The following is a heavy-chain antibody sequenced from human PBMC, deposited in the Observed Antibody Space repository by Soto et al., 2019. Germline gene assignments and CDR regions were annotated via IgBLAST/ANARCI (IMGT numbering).Heavy chain of an antibody. CDR2: ISYDGSNK. Sequence: GFLRLSCVASGFTLSSYAMHWVRQAPGKGLEWVAVISYDGSNKYYADSVKGRFTISRDNSKNTLYTQMNSLRAEDTAVYYCARDSSDRGFDYWGQGTLVTVSS. J-gene: IGHJ4*02. CDR1: GFTLSSYA. CDR3: ARDSSDRGFDY. D-gene: IGHD6-19*01. V-gene: IGHV3-30-3*01.